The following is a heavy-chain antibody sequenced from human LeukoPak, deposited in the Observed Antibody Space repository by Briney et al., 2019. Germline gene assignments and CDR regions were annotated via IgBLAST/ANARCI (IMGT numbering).Heavy chain of an antibody. CDR1: GFTFSSYA. D-gene: IGHD1-1*01. CDR2: ISGSGNST. V-gene: IGHV3-23*01. Sequence: GGSLRLSCAASGFTFSSYAMSWVRQAPGQGLEWVSAISGSGNSTYYADSVKGRFTISRDNSKNTLYLQMNSLRAEDTAVYYCAKVNDLGGFDYWGQGTLVTVSS. J-gene: IGHJ4*02. CDR3: AKVNDLGGFDY.